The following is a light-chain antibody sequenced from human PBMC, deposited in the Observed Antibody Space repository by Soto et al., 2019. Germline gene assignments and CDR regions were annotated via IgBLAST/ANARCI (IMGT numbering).Light chain of an antibody. CDR2: ENN. CDR3: GTWDSSFVV. J-gene: IGLJ2*01. Sequence: QSVLTQPPSVSAAPGQKGTISCSGSSSNIGNNYVSWYQQLPGTAHKLLNYENNKRPSGIPDRFSGSKSGTSATLGITGLQTGDEADYYCGTWDSSFVVFGGGTKLTVL. V-gene: IGLV1-51*02. CDR1: SSNIGNNY.